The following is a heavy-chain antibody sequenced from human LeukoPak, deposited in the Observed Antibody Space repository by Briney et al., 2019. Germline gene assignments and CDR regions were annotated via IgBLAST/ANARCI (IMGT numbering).Heavy chain of an antibody. CDR3: AKGSDCSSTSCYVYYYYMDV. Sequence: GGSLRLSCAASGFTFSSYAMSWVRQAPGKGLEWVSAISGSGGSTYYADSVKGRFTISRDNSKNTLYLQMNSLRAEDTAVYYCAKGSDCSSTSCYVYYYYMDVWGKGTTVTISS. D-gene: IGHD2-2*01. CDR2: ISGSGGST. V-gene: IGHV3-23*01. CDR1: GFTFSSYA. J-gene: IGHJ6*03.